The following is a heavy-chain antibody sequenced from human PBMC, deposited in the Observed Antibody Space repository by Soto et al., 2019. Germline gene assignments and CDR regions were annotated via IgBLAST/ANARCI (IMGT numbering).Heavy chain of an antibody. J-gene: IGHJ6*02. CDR1: GFTFDDYA. CDR2: ISWNSGSI. Sequence: EVQLVESGGGLVQAGRSLRLSCAASGFTFDDYAMHWVRQAPGKGLEWVSGISWNSGSIGYADSVKGRFTISRDNAKNSLDLQMNSLRAEDTALYYCAKDSCSSTRCYPGGMDVWGQGTTVTVSS. D-gene: IGHD2-2*01. CDR3: AKDSCSSTRCYPGGMDV. V-gene: IGHV3-9*01.